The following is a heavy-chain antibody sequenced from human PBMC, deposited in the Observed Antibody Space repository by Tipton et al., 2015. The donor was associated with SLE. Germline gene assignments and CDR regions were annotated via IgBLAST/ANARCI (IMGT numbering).Heavy chain of an antibody. J-gene: IGHJ4*02. V-gene: IGHV4-30-2*01. CDR3: ARGAAAAGTRFDY. D-gene: IGHD6-13*01. CDR1: GGSISSGGYS. CDR2: IYHSGST. Sequence: LRLSCAVYGGSISSGGYSWSWIRQPPGKGLEWIGYIYHSGSTYYNPSLKSRVTISVDRSKNQFSLKLSSVTAADTAVYYCARGAAAAGTRFDYWGQGTLVTVSS.